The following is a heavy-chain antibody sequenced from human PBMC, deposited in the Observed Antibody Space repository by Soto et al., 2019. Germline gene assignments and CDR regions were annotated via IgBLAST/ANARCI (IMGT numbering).Heavy chain of an antibody. J-gene: IGHJ6*02. CDR1: GFMLGDYA. CDR2: ISFDGIQK. V-gene: IGHV3-30*17. Sequence: PGESLRLSCAVSGFMLGDYALHWVRQAPGKGLEWLAVISFDGIQKYYADSVQGRFTISRDNSQNTLYLEMNSLIAGDTAVYYCARPYXSRTTCPPYYYYYGLNVWGPGTAVTVSS. D-gene: IGHD2-2*01. CDR3: ARPYXSRTTCPPYYYYYGLNV.